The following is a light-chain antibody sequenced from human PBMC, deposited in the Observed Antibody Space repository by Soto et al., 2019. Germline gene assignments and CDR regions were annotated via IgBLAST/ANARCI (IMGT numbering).Light chain of an antibody. CDR1: SGDIGDYNY. Sequence: QSALTQPASVSGSPGQSITISCVGTSGDIGDYNYVSWYQQHPGKVPKVIIYDVSNRPSGVSYRFSGTKSGNTASLTVSGLTAEDEANYYCSSYTRSGTLIFGTGTKVTVL. CDR3: SSYTRSGTLI. CDR2: DVS. V-gene: IGLV2-14*01. J-gene: IGLJ1*01.